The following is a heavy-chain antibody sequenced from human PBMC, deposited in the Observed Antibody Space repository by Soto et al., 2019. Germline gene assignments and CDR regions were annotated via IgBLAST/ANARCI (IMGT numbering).Heavy chain of an antibody. V-gene: IGHV1-3*05. CDR2: INAGNGNT. CDR3: ARGGEPIDY. J-gene: IGHJ4*02. CDR1: GYTFTSYA. Sequence: QVQLVQSGAEEKKPGASVKVSCKASGYTFTSYAMHWVRQAPGQRLEWMGWINAGNGNTKYSQKFQGRVTITRDTSASTANMELSSLRSKDTAVYYCARGGEPIDYWGRGTLVTVSS. D-gene: IGHD2-21*01.